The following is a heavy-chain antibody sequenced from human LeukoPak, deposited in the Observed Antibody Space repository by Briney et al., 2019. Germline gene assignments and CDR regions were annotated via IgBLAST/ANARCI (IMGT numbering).Heavy chain of an antibody. V-gene: IGHV3-33*01. J-gene: IGHJ4*02. Sequence: GSLRLSCAASGFTFSSYGMHWVRQAPGKGLEWVAVIWYDGSNKYYADSVKGRFTISRDNSKNTLYLQMNSLRAEDTAVYYCARTHSNLAFDYWGQGTLVTVSS. CDR1: GFTFSSYG. D-gene: IGHD4-4*01. CDR3: ARTHSNLAFDY. CDR2: IWYDGSNK.